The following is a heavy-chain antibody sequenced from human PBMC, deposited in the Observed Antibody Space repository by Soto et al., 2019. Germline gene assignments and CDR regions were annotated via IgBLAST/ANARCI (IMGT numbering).Heavy chain of an antibody. D-gene: IGHD1-26*01. Sequence: SETLSLTCAVSGYSISSSNWWGWIRQPPGKGLEWIGYIYYSGTTYYNPSLKSRVTMSVDTSKNQFSLKLTSVTAVDTAVYYCARRETKGPIDYGGQGTLVTVPP. CDR2: IYYSGTT. J-gene: IGHJ4*02. CDR1: GYSISSSNW. CDR3: ARRETKGPIDY. V-gene: IGHV4-28*01.